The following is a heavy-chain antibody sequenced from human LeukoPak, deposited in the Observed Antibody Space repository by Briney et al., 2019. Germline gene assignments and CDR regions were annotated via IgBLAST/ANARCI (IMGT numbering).Heavy chain of an antibody. J-gene: IGHJ4*02. CDR2: ISSSSSYI. V-gene: IGHV3-21*01. CDR3: ARGGFSHDSSGYYGY. CDR1: GFTFSSYS. Sequence: PGGSLRLSCAASGFTFSSYSMNWVRQAPGKGLEWVSSISSSSSYIYYADSVKGRFTISRDNAKNSLYLQMNSLRAEDTAAYYCARGGFSHDSSGYYGYWGQGTLVTVSS. D-gene: IGHD3-22*01.